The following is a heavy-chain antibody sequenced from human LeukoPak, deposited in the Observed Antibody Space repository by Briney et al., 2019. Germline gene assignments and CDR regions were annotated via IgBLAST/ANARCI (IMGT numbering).Heavy chain of an antibody. CDR3: ARGGGLNYYYYYMDV. CDR2: IYYSGST. D-gene: IGHD6-25*01. V-gene: IGHV4-59*01. Sequence: PSETLSLTCTVSGGSITSYYCSSVRQPPGKGLEWIGYIYYSGSTNYNPSIKSRVTISVDTSKNQFSLKLSSVTAADTAVYYCARGGGLNYYYYYMDVWGKGTTVTVSS. J-gene: IGHJ6*03. CDR1: GGSITSYY.